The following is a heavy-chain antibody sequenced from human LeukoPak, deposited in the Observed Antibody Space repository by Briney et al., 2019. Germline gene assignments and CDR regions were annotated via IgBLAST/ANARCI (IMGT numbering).Heavy chain of an antibody. CDR1: GYTFTSYG. J-gene: IGHJ4*02. V-gene: IGHV1-2*02. D-gene: IGHD6-13*01. CDR2: INPNSGGT. Sequence: ASVKVSCKASGYTFTSYGISWVRQAPGQGLEWMGWINPNSGGTNYAQKFQGRVTMTRDTSISTAYMELSRLRSDDTAVYYCASPSIAAAGTPFDYWGQGTLVTVSS. CDR3: ASPSIAAAGTPFDY.